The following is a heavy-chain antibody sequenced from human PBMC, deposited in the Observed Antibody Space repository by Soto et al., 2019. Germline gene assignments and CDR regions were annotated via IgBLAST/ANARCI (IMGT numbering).Heavy chain of an antibody. Sequence: PSETLSLTCTVSGGSISSGGYYWSWIRQHPGKGLEWIGYISYSGSTYYNPSLKSRVTISVDTSKNQFSLKLSSVPAADTAVYYCARVVPTYYYYGRDVWGQGTTVTAS. J-gene: IGHJ6*02. CDR2: ISYSGST. D-gene: IGHD5-12*01. CDR1: GGSISSGGYY. CDR3: ARVVPTYYYYGRDV. V-gene: IGHV4-31*03.